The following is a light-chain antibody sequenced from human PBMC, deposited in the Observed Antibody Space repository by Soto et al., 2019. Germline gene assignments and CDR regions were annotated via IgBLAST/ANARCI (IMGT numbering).Light chain of an antibody. CDR2: WAS. CDR3: QQYYGAWT. V-gene: IGKV4-1*01. J-gene: IGKJ1*01. Sequence: DIVMTQSPDSLAVSLGERATINGKSSQSLLYGSTNKNYLAWYQQKPGQPPKLLIYWASTRESGVPDRFSGSGSGTDFTLTISSLQAEDVAVYFCQQYYGAWTFGQGTKLEIK. CDR1: QSLLYGSTNKNY.